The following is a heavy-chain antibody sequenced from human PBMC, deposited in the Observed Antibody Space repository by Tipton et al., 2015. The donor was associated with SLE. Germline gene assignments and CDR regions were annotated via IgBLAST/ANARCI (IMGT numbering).Heavy chain of an antibody. D-gene: IGHD3-22*01. CDR1: GDSISSSAYY. J-gene: IGHJ4*02. V-gene: IGHV4-39*07. CDR2: IFYSGST. Sequence: LRLSCTVSGDSISSSAYYWGWVRQPPGKGLEWIGTIFYSGSTYYNPSLKSRVTISVDTSKNQFSLKLSSVTAADTAVYYCARASTPNSYDCSGFYLSFYFDYWGQGTQVTVSS. CDR3: ARASTPNSYDCSGFYLSFYFDY.